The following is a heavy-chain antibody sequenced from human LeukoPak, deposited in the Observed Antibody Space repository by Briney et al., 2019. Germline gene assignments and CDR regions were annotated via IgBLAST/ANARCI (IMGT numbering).Heavy chain of an antibody. J-gene: IGHJ4*01. CDR1: GFTFSSYG. Sequence: GGSLRLSCAASGFTFSSYGMHWVRQAPGKGLEWVAVISYDGSNKYYADSVKGRFTISRDNSKNTLYLQMNSLRAEDTAVYYCAKDLSSGSPPYFDYWGHGTLVTVSS. CDR2: ISYDGSNK. CDR3: AKDLSSGSPPYFDY. V-gene: IGHV3-30*18. D-gene: IGHD3-10*01.